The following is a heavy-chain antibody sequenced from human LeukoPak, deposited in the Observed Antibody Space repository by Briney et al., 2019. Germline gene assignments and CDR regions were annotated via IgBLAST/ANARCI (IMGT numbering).Heavy chain of an antibody. Sequence: SETLSLTCTVSGSSISSYYWSWIRQPPGKGLEWVGYIYYSGSTNYNPSLKSRITISVDTSKNQFSLKLSSVTAADTAVYYCARLYSSSLGRVFDYWGQGTLVTVSS. V-gene: IGHV4-59*01. D-gene: IGHD6-13*01. CDR1: GSSISSYY. CDR2: IYYSGST. J-gene: IGHJ4*02. CDR3: ARLYSSSLGRVFDY.